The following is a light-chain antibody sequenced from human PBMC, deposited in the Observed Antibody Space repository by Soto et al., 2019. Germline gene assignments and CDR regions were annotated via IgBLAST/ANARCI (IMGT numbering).Light chain of an antibody. CDR3: QQYYSDWT. Sequence: DIQMTQSPSSLSASVGDRVTTTCRASQSISSYLNWYQQKPGKAPKLLIYAASSLQSGVPSRFSGSGSGTEFTLTISSLQPDDFATYYCQQYYSDWTFGQGTKVDIK. J-gene: IGKJ1*01. V-gene: IGKV1-39*01. CDR1: QSISSY. CDR2: AAS.